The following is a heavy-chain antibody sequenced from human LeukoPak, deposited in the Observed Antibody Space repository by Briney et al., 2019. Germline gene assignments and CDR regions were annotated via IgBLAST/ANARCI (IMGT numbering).Heavy chain of an antibody. J-gene: IGHJ4*02. CDR1: GFTFSNYG. Sequence: QTGGSLRHSCATSGFTFSNYGFHWVRQVPGKGLEWVAVIGYDGSDKYYADSVKGRFTISRDNSKKTLYLQVNSLRPEDTAVYYCAKDEGSSCGGDCPLDYWGQGTLVTVSS. CDR3: AKDEGSSCGGDCPLDY. D-gene: IGHD2-21*02. CDR2: IGYDGSDK. V-gene: IGHV3-30*18.